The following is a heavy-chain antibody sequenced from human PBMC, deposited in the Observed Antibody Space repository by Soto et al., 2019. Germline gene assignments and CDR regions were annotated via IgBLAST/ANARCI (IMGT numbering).Heavy chain of an antibody. J-gene: IGHJ4*02. D-gene: IGHD3-22*01. CDR1: GYSFTSYW. V-gene: IGHV5-51*01. CDR2: INPRDSDT. Sequence: GESLKISCKGSGYSFTSYWIGWVRQMSGKGLEWMGIINPRDSDTRYSPSFQGQVTISVDKSISTAYLQWSSLKASDTAMYYCVRHDSSGYYVNCGQGTLVTVSS. CDR3: VRHDSSGYYVN.